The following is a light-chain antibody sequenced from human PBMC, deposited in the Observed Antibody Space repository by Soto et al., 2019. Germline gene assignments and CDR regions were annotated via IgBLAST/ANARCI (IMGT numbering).Light chain of an antibody. J-gene: IGLJ1*01. CDR2: TTN. CDR3: AAWDDSLNGHV. V-gene: IGLV1-44*01. CDR1: SSNIGTSS. Sequence: QSVLTQPHSASGTPGQRVTISCSGSSSNIGTSSVHWFQQLPGTAPKLLISTTNQRPSGVPERFSGSKSGTSASLAISWLQSEEEAEYYCAAWDDSLNGHVFGTGTKVTVL.